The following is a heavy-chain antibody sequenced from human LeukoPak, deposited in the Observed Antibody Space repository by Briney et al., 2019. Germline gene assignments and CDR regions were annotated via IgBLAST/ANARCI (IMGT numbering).Heavy chain of an antibody. CDR3: ARDRAGEPYYGMDV. D-gene: IGHD7-27*01. CDR2: ISSSSSYT. Sequence: PGGSLRLSCAASGFTFSDYYMSWIRQAPGKGLEWVSYISSSSSYTNYADSVKGRFTISRDNAKNSLYLQMSSLGAEDTAVYYCARDRAGEPYYGMDVWGQGTTVTVSS. V-gene: IGHV3-11*05. CDR1: GFTFSDYY. J-gene: IGHJ6*02.